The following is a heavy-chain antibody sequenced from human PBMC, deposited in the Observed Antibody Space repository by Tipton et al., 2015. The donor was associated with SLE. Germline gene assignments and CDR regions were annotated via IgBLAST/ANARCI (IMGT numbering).Heavy chain of an antibody. CDR2: ISHSGDTI. CDR1: GFTFSSYD. CDR3: ATVDSDSWWRF. D-gene: IGHD2-21*01. V-gene: IGHV3-48*03. J-gene: IGHJ4*02. Sequence: GSLRLSCATSGFTFSSYDMNWVRQAPGKGLECVSHISHSGDTIYYADSVKGRFTISRDSAKNSLYLQMDSLRADDTAVYYCATVDSDSWWRFWGQGTLVTVSS.